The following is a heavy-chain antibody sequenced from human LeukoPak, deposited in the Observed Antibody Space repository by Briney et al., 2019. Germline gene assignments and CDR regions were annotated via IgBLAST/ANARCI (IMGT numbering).Heavy chain of an antibody. D-gene: IGHD2-8*01. CDR1: GFTFSSYG. V-gene: IGHV3-30*18. CDR2: ISYDGSNK. CDR3: AKVLGCTNGVCYDYYYYGMDV. Sequence: GRSLRLSCAASGFTFSSYGMHWVRQAPGKGLEWVAVISYDGSNKYYAGSVKGRFTISRDNSKNTLYLQMNSLRAEDTAVYYCAKVLGCTNGVCYDYYYYGMDVWGQGTTVTVSS. J-gene: IGHJ6*02.